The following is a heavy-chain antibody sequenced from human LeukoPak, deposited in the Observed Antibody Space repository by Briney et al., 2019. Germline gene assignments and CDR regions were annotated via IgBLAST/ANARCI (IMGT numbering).Heavy chain of an antibody. CDR3: ARSPSSSWVHFFDY. V-gene: IGHV6-1*01. J-gene: IGHJ4*02. CDR1: GDSVSSNSAS. D-gene: IGHD6-13*01. CDR2: TYYRSKWYN. Sequence: SQTLSLTCAISGDSVSSNSASWNWIRQSPSRGLEWLGRTYYRSKWYNDYAVSVKSRITINQDTSKSQFSLQLTSVPPEDTAVYYCARSPSSSWVHFFDYWGQGTLVTVSS.